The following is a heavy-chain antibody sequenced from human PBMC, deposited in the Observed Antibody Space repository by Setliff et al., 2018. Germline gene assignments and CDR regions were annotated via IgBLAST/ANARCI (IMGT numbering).Heavy chain of an antibody. D-gene: IGHD1-1*01. CDR3: ARDRGSNNSPEDFDY. CDR2: IFGSGST. CDR1: RGSINSHY. J-gene: IGHJ4*02. Sequence: PSETLSLTCTVSRGSINSHYWSWIRQPAGKGLEWIGRIFGSGSTNYNPSLKSRVTMSIDTFKNQFFLKVRSVTAADTAVYYCARDRGSNNSPEDFDYWGLGTLVTVSS. V-gene: IGHV4-4*07.